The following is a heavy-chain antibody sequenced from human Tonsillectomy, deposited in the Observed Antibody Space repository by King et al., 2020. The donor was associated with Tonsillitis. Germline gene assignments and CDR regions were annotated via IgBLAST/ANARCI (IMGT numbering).Heavy chain of an antibody. CDR1: GYIFTTYW. CDR2: IYPDDSET. D-gene: IGHD3-10*01. Sequence: VQLVQSGAEVKKPGESLRISCKGSGYIFTTYWIGWVRQIPGKGLEWMGIIYPDDSETRYSPSFQVQFTISADKSISTAYLQWTSLKASDHAIYYCASRAPFYYGAEGYSKSLGAFDIWGQGTTVSVSS. J-gene: IGHJ3*02. V-gene: IGHV5-51*03. CDR3: ASRAPFYYGAEGYSKSLGAFDI.